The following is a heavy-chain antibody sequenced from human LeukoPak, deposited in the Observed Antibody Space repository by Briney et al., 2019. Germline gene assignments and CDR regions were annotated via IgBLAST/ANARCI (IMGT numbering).Heavy chain of an antibody. CDR1: GFTFSSYG. CDR3: ATSRECSGGSCYWPGGY. D-gene: IGHD2-15*01. V-gene: IGHV3-30*03. J-gene: IGHJ4*02. CDR2: ISYDGSNK. Sequence: PGRSLRLSCAASGFTFSSYGMHWVRQAPGKGLEWVAVISYDGSNKYYADSVKGRFTISRDNSKNTLYLQMNSLRAEDTAVYYCATSRECSGGSCYWPGGYWGQGTLVTVSS.